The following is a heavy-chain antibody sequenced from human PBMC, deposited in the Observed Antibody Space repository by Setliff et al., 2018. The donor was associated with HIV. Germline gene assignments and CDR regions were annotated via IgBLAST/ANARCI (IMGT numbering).Heavy chain of an antibody. D-gene: IGHD1-26*01. J-gene: IGHJ3*02. CDR2: INVNNGNT. V-gene: IGHV1-18*01. Sequence: ASVKVSCKASGYTFIHYDVSWVRRAPGQGLEWMGWINVNNGNTNYAQKFQGRVTMTRDTSISTAYMELNSLTSDDTAVYYCARGRHSGTYEAFDIWGPGTMVTVSS. CDR1: GYTFIHYD. CDR3: ARGRHSGTYEAFDI.